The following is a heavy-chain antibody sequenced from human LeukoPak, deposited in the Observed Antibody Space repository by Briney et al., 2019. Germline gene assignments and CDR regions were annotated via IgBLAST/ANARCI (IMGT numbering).Heavy chain of an antibody. Sequence: ASVKVSCKASGYTFTGYYMHWVRQAPGQGLEWMGWINPNSGGTNYAQKFQGRVTMTRDTSISTAYIELSRLRSDDTAVYYCAREADYYYDSSGYYVAGAFGIWGQGTMVTVSS. CDR1: GYTFTGYY. V-gene: IGHV1-2*02. J-gene: IGHJ3*02. CDR3: AREADYYYDSSGYYVAGAFGI. CDR2: INPNSGGT. D-gene: IGHD3-22*01.